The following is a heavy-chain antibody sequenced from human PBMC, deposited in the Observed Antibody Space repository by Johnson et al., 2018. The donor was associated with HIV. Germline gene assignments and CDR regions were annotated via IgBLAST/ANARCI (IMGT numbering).Heavy chain of an antibody. V-gene: IGHV3-30*04. CDR1: AFSFSNYP. D-gene: IGHD6-13*01. Sequence: QVQLVESGGGVVQPGRSLRLSCAASAFSFSNYPMHWVRQAPGKGLEWVAVISYDGSNKYYTDSVKGRFTISRDSSKNTLYLQMNSLRAEDTAVYYCAKDGAAAGTLGADAFDIWGQGTMVTVSS. CDR2: ISYDGSNK. J-gene: IGHJ3*02. CDR3: AKDGAAAGTLGADAFDI.